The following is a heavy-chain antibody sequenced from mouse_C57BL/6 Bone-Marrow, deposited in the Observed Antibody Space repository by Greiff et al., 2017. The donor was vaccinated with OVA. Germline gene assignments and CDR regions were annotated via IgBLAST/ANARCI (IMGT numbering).Heavy chain of an antibody. V-gene: IGHV5-4*01. J-gene: IGHJ3*01. CDR1: GFTFSSYS. D-gene: IGHD2-3*01. Sequence: EVQVVESGGGLVKPGGSLKLSCAASGFTFSSYSMSWVRQPPEQRLEWVATLSDGGSYTYYPANVKGRFTLSRNTAKNNLYLQMSHMKSEDSAMYYCARDYGYYFFAYWGQGTLVTVSA. CDR2: LSDGGSYT. CDR3: ARDYGYYFFAY.